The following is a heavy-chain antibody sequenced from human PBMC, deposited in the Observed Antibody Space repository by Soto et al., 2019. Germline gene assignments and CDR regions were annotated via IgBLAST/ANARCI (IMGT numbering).Heavy chain of an antibody. CDR2: ISAYNGNT. CDR3: ARDLQLWSELDWFDP. CDR1: GYTFTSYG. J-gene: IGHJ5*02. Sequence: QVPLVQSGAEVKKPGASVKVSCKASGYTFTSYGISWVRQAPGQGLEWMGWISAYNGNTNYAQKLQGRVTMTTDTSTSTAYMELRSLRSDDTAVYYCARDLQLWSELDWFDPWGQGTLVTVSS. V-gene: IGHV1-18*01. D-gene: IGHD5-18*01.